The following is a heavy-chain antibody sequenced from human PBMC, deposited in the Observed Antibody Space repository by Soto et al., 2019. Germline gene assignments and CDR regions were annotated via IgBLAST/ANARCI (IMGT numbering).Heavy chain of an antibody. CDR3: ARGCSSASCYYY. V-gene: IGHV3-21*01. CDR1: GFTFSSYT. CDR2: VSFRGDI. Sequence: PGGSLRLSCTASGFTFSSYTMNWVRQAPGKGLEWVSSVSFRGDIYYADSLEGRFTVSRDDAKNSLYLQMNSLRAEDTAVYYCARGCSSASCYYYWGQGTLVTVSS. D-gene: IGHD2-2*01. J-gene: IGHJ4*02.